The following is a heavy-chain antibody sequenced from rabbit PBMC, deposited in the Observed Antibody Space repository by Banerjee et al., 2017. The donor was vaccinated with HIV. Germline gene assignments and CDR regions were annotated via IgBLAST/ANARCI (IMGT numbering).Heavy chain of an antibody. CDR3: ARDLAAWNSGSYAFNL. CDR1: GVSFSSSSY. D-gene: IGHD1-1*01. Sequence: QSLEESGGDLVKPGASLTLTCTASGVSFSSSSYMCWVRQALGKGLEWIACIDTGSSGFTYFATWAKGRFTCSKTSSTTVTLQMTRLTAADTATYFCARDLAAWNSGSYAFNLWGPGTLVTVS. CDR2: IDTGSSGFT. J-gene: IGHJ4*01. V-gene: IGHV1S40*01.